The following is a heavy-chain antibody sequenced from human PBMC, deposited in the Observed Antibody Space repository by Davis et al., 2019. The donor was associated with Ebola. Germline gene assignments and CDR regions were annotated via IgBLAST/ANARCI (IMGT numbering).Heavy chain of an antibody. CDR1: GFTFSSYW. CDR3: AKSQFWTPYYFDY. CDR2: INPDGSFT. V-gene: IGHV3-74*01. D-gene: IGHD3/OR15-3a*01. J-gene: IGHJ4*02. Sequence: PGGSLRLSCAASGFTFSSYWMHWVRQAPGKGLVWVSRINPDGSFTDYADSVKGRFTISRDNSKNTLYLQMNSLRAEDTAVYYCAKSQFWTPYYFDYWGQGTLVTVSS.